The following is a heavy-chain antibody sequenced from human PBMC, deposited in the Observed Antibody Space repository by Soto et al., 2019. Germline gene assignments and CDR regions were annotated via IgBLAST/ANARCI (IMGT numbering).Heavy chain of an antibody. CDR2: IYYSGST. CDR3: ARDGWVSSRYYMDV. J-gene: IGHJ6*03. Sequence: QVQLQESGPGLVKPSQTLSLTCTVSGGSISSGGYYWSWIRQHPGKGLEWIGYIYYSGSTYYNPSLKSRVTISVDTSKNQCSLKLSSVTAADTAVYYCARDGWVSSRYYMDVWGKGTTVTVSS. D-gene: IGHD2-2*01. CDR1: GGSISSGGYY. V-gene: IGHV4-31*03.